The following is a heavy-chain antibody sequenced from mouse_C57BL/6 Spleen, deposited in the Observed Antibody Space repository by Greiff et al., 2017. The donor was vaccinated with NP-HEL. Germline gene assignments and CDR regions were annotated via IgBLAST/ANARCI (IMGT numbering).Heavy chain of an antibody. CDR1: GFSLTSYG. D-gene: IGHD1-1*01. CDR2: IWSGGST. CDR3: ARSPTVVAPYYAMDY. J-gene: IGHJ4*01. V-gene: IGHV2-2*01. Sequence: VQLVESGPGLVQPSQSLSITCTVSGFSLTSYGVHWVRQSPGKGLEWLGVIWSGGSTDYNAAFISRLSISKDNSKSQVFFKMNSLQADDTAIYYCARSPTVVAPYYAMDYWGQGTSVTVSS.